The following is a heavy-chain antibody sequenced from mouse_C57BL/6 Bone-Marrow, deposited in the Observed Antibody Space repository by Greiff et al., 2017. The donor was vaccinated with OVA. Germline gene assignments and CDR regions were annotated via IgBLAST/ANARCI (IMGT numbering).Heavy chain of an antibody. D-gene: IGHD2-3*01. CDR2: IWSGGST. CDR3: ARIRWLLRGYDAMDY. CDR1: GFSLTRYG. V-gene: IGHV2-2*01. Sequence: VQLQESGPGLVQPSQSLSITCTVSGFSLTRYGVHWVRQSPGKGLEWLGVIWSGGSTDYNAAFISRLSISKDNSKSQVFFKMNSLQADDTAIYYCARIRWLLRGYDAMDYWGQGTSVTVSS. J-gene: IGHJ4*01.